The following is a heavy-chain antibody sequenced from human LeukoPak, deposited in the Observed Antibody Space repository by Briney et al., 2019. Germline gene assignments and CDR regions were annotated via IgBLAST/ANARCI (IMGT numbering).Heavy chain of an antibody. V-gene: IGHV1-2*04. D-gene: IGHD4-11*01. CDR1: GYTFTDYY. J-gene: IGHJ5*02. CDR3: AYSNSNWFDP. CDR2: INLHSGGA. Sequence: ASVKVSCKASGYTFTDYYMHWVRQAPGQGLEWMGCINLHSGGAHYAQKFQDWLSMTRDTSINTAYMELSSLRSDDTAVYYCAYSNSNWFDPWGQGTLVTVSS.